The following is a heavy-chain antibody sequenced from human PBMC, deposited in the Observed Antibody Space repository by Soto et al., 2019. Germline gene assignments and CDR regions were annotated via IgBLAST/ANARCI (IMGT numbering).Heavy chain of an antibody. J-gene: IGHJ3*02. CDR3: ARDLHGHYYAFDI. CDR1: GYTFTGYY. V-gene: IGHV1-2*04. D-gene: IGHD4-17*01. CDR2: INPNSGGT. Sequence: QVQLVQSGAEVKKPGASVKVSCKASGYTFTGYYMHWVRQAPGQGLEWMGWINPNSGGTNYAQKFQGWVTMTRDTSISTAYMELRRLRSDDTAVYYCARDLHGHYYAFDIWGQGTMVTVSS.